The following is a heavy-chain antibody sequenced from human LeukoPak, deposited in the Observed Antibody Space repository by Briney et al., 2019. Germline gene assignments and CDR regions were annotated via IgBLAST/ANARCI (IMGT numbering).Heavy chain of an antibody. V-gene: IGHV1-46*03. CDR1: GYTFTSYY. CDR2: INPSGGST. CDR3: SAPYGSDAFDI. Sequence: ASVKVSCKASGYTFTSYYMHWVRQAPGQGLEWMGIINPSGGSTSYAQKLQGRVTMTTDTSTSTAYMELRSLRSDDTAVYYCSAPYGSDAFDIWGQGTMVTVSS. D-gene: IGHD3-10*01. J-gene: IGHJ3*02.